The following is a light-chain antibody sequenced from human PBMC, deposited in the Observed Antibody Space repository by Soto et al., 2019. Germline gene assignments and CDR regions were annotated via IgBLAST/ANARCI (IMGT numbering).Light chain of an antibody. Sequence: ETVMTQSPATLSVSPGERATLSCRASQSVNSNLAWYQQKLGQAPRVLIYGASTRATGIPDRFSGSGPGTEFILTISSLQSEDFAVYYCQEYNTWPWTFGQGTKVDIK. CDR1: QSVNSN. CDR3: QEYNTWPWT. V-gene: IGKV3-15*01. CDR2: GAS. J-gene: IGKJ1*01.